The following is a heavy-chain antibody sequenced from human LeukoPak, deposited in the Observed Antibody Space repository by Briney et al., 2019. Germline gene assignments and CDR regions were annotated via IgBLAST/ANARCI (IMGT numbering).Heavy chain of an antibody. Sequence: GGSLRLSCAASGFTFSSYWMRWVRQAPGKGLEWVANIKQDGSEKYYVDSVKGRFTISRDNAKNSLYLQMNSLRAEDTAVYYCARLTAARTPPASDYWGQGTLVTVSS. CDR2: IKQDGSEK. CDR1: GFTFSSYW. V-gene: IGHV3-7*01. CDR3: ARLTAARTPPASDY. J-gene: IGHJ4*02. D-gene: IGHD6-6*01.